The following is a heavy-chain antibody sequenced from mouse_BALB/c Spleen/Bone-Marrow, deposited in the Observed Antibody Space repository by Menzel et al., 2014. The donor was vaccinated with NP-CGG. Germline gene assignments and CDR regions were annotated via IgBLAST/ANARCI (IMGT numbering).Heavy chain of an antibody. CDR3: ARLGNYGSHDN. D-gene: IGHD1-2*01. V-gene: IGHV4-2*02. CDR2: INPGSSTI. Sequence: EVKLMESGGGLVQPGGSLNLACVASGFDFSRYWMSWARQAPGKGQEWIGEINPGSSTINYSPSLKDKFIISRDNAKNTLFLQMSKVRFEDTALYDCARLGNYGSHDNWGQGTTLTVSS. J-gene: IGHJ2*01. CDR1: GFDFSRYW.